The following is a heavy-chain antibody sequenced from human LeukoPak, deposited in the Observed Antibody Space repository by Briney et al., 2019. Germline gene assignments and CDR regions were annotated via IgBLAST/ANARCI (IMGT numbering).Heavy chain of an antibody. V-gene: IGHV3-48*03. CDR3: AREGTAVTTESDY. D-gene: IGHD4-17*01. Sequence: GGSLRLSCAASGFTFGSYEMNWVRQAPGKGLEWVSYISKSGSTIYYADSVKGRFTISRDNAKNSLYLQMNSLRAEDTAVYYCAREGTAVTTESDYWGQGTLVTVSS. J-gene: IGHJ4*02. CDR2: ISKSGSTI. CDR1: GFTFGSYE.